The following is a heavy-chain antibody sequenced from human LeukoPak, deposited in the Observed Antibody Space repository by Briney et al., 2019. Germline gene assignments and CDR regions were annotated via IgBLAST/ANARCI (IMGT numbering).Heavy chain of an antibody. CDR1: GYTFTGYY. CDR2: INPNSGGT. CDR3: AREPKGIVGAADY. J-gene: IGHJ4*02. V-gene: IGHV1-2*02. D-gene: IGHD1-26*01. Sequence: ASVKVSCKASGYTFTGYYMHWVRQAPGQGLEWMGWINPNSGGTNYAQKFQGRVTMTRDTSISTAYMELSRLRSDDTAVYYCAREPKGIVGAADYWGQGTLVTVSS.